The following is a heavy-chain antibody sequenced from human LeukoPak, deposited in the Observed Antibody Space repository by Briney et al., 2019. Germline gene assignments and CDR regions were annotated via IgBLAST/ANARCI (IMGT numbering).Heavy chain of an antibody. Sequence: PSETLSLTCTVSGGSISSYYWSWMRQPPGKGPEWLGYFYYSGSTNYNTSLKSRVTISVDTSKNQFSLKLSSVNAADTAVYYCASSIAVAGYYYGMDVWGQGTTVTVSS. V-gene: IGHV4-59*01. CDR1: GGSISSYY. D-gene: IGHD6-19*01. CDR3: ASSIAVAGYYYGMDV. CDR2: FYYSGST. J-gene: IGHJ6*02.